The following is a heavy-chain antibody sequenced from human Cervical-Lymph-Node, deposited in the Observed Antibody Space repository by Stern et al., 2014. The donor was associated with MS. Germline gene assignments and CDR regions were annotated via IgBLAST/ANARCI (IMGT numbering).Heavy chain of an antibody. Sequence: QVTLKESGPALVKPTQTLTLTCTFSGFSLSTSGMCVSWIRQPPGKALEWLALHDWDDDKYYSTSLKTRLTISKNTSKNQVVLTMTNMDPVDTATYYCARGLMVRSLDFDYGMDVWGQGTTVTVSS. V-gene: IGHV2-70*01. CDR2: HDWDDDK. CDR3: ARGLMVRSLDFDYGMDV. J-gene: IGHJ6*02. D-gene: IGHD3-10*01. CDR1: GFSLSTSGMC.